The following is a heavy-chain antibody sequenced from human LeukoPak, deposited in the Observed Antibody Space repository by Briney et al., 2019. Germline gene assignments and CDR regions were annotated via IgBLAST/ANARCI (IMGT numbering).Heavy chain of an antibody. CDR2: ISGSGGTT. V-gene: IGHV3-23*01. D-gene: IGHD3-22*01. Sequence: PGGSLRLSCLASKFTFNNYAMTWVRQAPGKGLEWVSGISGSGGTTYYADSVKGRFTISRDNSKNTLYLQMNSLRAEDTAVYYCARLVLISGYKFDYWGQGTLVTVSS. CDR1: KFTFNNYA. CDR3: ARLVLISGYKFDY. J-gene: IGHJ4*02.